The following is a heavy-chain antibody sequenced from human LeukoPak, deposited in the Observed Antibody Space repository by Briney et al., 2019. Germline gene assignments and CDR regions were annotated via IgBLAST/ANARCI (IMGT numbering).Heavy chain of an antibody. V-gene: IGHV3-23*01. CDR2: ISGSGGST. CDR1: GFTFSSYA. CDR3: AKQAGTTSYYYYYMDV. D-gene: IGHD6-19*01. J-gene: IGHJ6*03. Sequence: GGSLRLSCAASGFTFSSYAMSWVRQAPGKGLEWVSDISGSGGSTYYADSVKGRFTISRDNSKNTLYLQMNSLRTEDTAVYYCAKQAGTTSYYYYYMDVWCKGTTVTVAS.